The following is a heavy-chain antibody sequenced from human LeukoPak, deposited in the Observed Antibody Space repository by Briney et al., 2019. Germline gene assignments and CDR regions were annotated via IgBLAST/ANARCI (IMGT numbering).Heavy chain of an antibody. CDR1: AFTFSSFA. J-gene: IGHJ4*02. CDR2: ISGSGGST. D-gene: IGHD3/OR15-3a*01. Sequence: GGSLRLSCAASAFTFSSFAMSWVRQAPGEGLEWVSTISGSGGSTNYADSVKGRFTISRDNAKNTLYLQMNSLRAEDTAVYYCARGAWTAYYFDYWGQGTLVTVSS. V-gene: IGHV3-23*01. CDR3: ARGAWTAYYFDY.